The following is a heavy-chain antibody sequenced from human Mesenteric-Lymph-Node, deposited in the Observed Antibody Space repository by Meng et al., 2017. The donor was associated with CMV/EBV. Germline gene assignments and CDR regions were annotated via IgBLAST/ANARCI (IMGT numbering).Heavy chain of an antibody. V-gene: IGHV1-2*02. CDR2: INPKSGGT. CDR1: GYTFTDYF. J-gene: IGHJ6*02. Sequence: ASVKVSCKASGYTFTDYFMHWVRQAPGQGLEWMGWINPKSGGTNYAQKFQGRVTMTRDTSISTAYMELSSLRSEDTAVYYCARSANYDFWSGYYRAYYYYYGMDVWGQGTTVTVSS. CDR3: ARSANYDFWSGYYRAYYYYYGMDV. D-gene: IGHD3-3*01.